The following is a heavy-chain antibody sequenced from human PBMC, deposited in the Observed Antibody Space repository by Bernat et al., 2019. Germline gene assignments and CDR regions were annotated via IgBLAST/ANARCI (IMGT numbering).Heavy chain of an antibody. CDR1: GYTFTGYY. CDR2: INPSGGST. V-gene: IGHV1-46*01. D-gene: IGHD5-12*01. J-gene: IGHJ4*02. Sequence: QVQLVQSGAEVKKPGASVKVSCKASGYTFTGYYMHWVRQAPGQGLEWMGIINPSGGSTSYAQKFQGRVTMTRDTSTSTVYMELSSLRSEDTAVYYCARDGRYSGYDIYFDYWGQGTLVTVSS. CDR3: ARDGRYSGYDIYFDY.